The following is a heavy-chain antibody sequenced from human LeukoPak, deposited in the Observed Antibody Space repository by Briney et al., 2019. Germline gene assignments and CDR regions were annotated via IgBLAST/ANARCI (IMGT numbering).Heavy chain of an antibody. Sequence: SQTLSLTCTVSGGSISSGGYYWSWIRQHPGKGLEWIGYIYYSGSTYYNPSLKSRVTISVDTSKNQFSLKLNSVTAADTAVYYCAGGSSGYYSYYYYGMDVWGQGTTVTVSS. J-gene: IGHJ6*02. CDR1: GGSISSGGYY. CDR3: AGGSSGYYSYYYYGMDV. CDR2: IYYSGST. D-gene: IGHD3-22*01. V-gene: IGHV4-31*03.